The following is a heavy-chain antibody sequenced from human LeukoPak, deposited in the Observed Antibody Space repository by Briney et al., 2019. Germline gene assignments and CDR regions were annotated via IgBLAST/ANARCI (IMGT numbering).Heavy chain of an antibody. J-gene: IGHJ4*02. CDR3: ARGSMPGTGLPFDY. CDR2: INTDGSST. CDR1: GFTFNNYW. D-gene: IGHD3-9*01. V-gene: IGHV3-74*01. Sequence: GGSLRLSCTASGFTFNNYWMHWVRQAPGKGPVWVSRINTDGSSTSYADSVKGRFTMSRDQSKNTVGLQMNSLRSEDTALYYCARGSMPGTGLPFDYWGQGTQVSVSS.